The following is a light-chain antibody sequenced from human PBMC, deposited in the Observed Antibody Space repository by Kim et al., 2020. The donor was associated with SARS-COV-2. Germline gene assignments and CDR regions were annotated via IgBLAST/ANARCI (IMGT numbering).Light chain of an antibody. J-gene: IGLJ1*01. CDR3: SSYTSSSTLYV. CDR1: SGHVGGYNY. V-gene: IGLV2-14*03. Sequence: QSSTSPCIGPSGHVGGYNYVSWYQQHPGKAPKLMIYDVSNRPSGVSNRFSGSKSGNTASLTISGLQAEDEADYYCSSYTSSSTLYVFGTGTKVTVL. CDR2: DVS.